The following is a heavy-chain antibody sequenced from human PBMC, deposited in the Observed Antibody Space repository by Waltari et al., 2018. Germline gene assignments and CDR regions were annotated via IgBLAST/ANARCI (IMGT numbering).Heavy chain of an antibody. J-gene: IGHJ4*02. Sequence: YWSWIRQHPGKGLEWIGYIYYSGSTYYNPSLKSRVTISVDTSKNQFSLKLSSVTAADTAVYYCARVNSFYFDYWGQGTLVTVSS. V-gene: IGHV4-31*02. CDR1: Y. CDR3: ARVNSFYFDY. D-gene: IGHD1-1*01. CDR2: IYYSGST.